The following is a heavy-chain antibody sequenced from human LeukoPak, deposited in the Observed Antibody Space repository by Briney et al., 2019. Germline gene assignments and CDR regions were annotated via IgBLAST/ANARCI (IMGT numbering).Heavy chain of an antibody. D-gene: IGHD3-22*01. J-gene: IGHJ4*02. CDR2: ISYSGST. CDR1: GGSISSSNYY. V-gene: IGHV4-39*07. Sequence: SETLSLTCTVSGGSISSSNYYWGWIRQPPGKGLEWIGSISYSGSTYYNPSLKSRVTISVDTSKNQFSLNLSSVTAADTAVYYCARAGDSSGYSDYWGQGTLVTVSS. CDR3: ARAGDSSGYSDY.